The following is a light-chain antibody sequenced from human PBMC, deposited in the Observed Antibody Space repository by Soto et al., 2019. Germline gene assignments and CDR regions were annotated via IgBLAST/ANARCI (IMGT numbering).Light chain of an antibody. V-gene: IGKV3-15*01. CDR1: QSVSSN. CDR2: GAY. CDR3: QHYNTWPRT. J-gene: IGKJ1*01. Sequence: EIVMTQSPATLSVSPGERATLSCRASQSVSSNLAWYQQKPGQAPRLLIYGAYTRAPGIPARFSGSGSGTEFTLTISSLQSEDSAVYYCQHYNTWPRTFGQGTKV.